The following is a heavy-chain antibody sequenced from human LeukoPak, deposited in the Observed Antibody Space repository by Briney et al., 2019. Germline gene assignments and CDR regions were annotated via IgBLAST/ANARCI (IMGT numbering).Heavy chain of an antibody. CDR3: ARHYDILTGSNWFDP. V-gene: IGHV4-31*03. CDR1: GGSISSGGYY. Sequence: SKTLSLTCSVSGGSISSGGYYWSWIRQHPGKGLEWIGYIYYSGSTYYNPSLKSRVTISVDTSKNQFSLKLSSVTAADTAVYYCARHYDILTGSNWFDPWGQGTLVTVSS. CDR2: IYYSGST. D-gene: IGHD3-9*01. J-gene: IGHJ5*02.